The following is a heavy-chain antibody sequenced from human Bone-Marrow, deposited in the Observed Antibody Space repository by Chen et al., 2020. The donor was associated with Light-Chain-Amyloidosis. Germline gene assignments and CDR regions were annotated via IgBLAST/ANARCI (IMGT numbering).Heavy chain of an antibody. CDR2: ISGSSSAI. CDR1: GFAFSNYG. D-gene: IGHD4-17*01. CDR3: ARRSYGGPDR. J-gene: IGHJ5*02. V-gene: IGHV3-48*01. Sequence: EVQLVESGGGLVQHGGSLRLSCSASGFAFSNYGMNWVRQAPGKGLEWISYISGSSSAISYADSVNGRFTISRDNAKNSLSLQMNSLRAEDTAIYYCARRSYGGPDRWGQGTLVTVSS.